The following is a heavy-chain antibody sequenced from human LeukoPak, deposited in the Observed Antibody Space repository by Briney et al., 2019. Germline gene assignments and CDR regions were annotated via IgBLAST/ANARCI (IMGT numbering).Heavy chain of an antibody. CDR2: IYSGGST. CDR1: GFTFGDYA. CDR3: ARGRGYSGYDVFDY. Sequence: GRSLRLSCAASGFTFGDYAMSWVRQAPGKGLEWVSVIYSGGSTYYADSVKGRFTISRDNSKNTLYLQMNSLRAEDTAVYYCARGRGYSGYDVFDYWGQGTLVTVSS. D-gene: IGHD5-12*01. J-gene: IGHJ4*02. V-gene: IGHV3-53*01.